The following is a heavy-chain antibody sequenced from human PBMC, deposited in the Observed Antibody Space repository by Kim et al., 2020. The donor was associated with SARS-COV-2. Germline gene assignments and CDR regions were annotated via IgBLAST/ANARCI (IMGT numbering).Heavy chain of an antibody. CDR2: ISAYNGNT. V-gene: IGHV1-18*01. Sequence: ASVKVSCKASGYTFTSYGISWVRQAPGQGLEWMGWISAYNGNTNYAQKLQGRVTMTTDTSTSPAYMELRSLRSDDTAVYYCARLGYCSSTSCPDYWGQGTLVTVSS. J-gene: IGHJ4*02. D-gene: IGHD2-2*01. CDR3: ARLGYCSSTSCPDY. CDR1: GYTFTSYG.